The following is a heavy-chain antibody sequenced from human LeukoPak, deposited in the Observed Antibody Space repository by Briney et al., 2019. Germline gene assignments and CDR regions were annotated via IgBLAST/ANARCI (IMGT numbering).Heavy chain of an antibody. CDR2: ISSSSSYI. CDR3: ARDFTYYDSSGYYAY. D-gene: IGHD3-22*01. Sequence: GGSLRLSCAASGFTFSSYSMNWVRQAPGKGLEWVSSISSSSSYIYYADSVKGRFTISRDNAKNSLYLQMNSLRAEDTAVYYCARDFTYYDSSGYYAYWGQGTLVTVSS. V-gene: IGHV3-21*01. J-gene: IGHJ4*02. CDR1: GFTFSSYS.